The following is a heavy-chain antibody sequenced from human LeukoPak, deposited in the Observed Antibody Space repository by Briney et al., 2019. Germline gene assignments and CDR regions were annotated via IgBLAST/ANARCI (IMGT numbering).Heavy chain of an antibody. Sequence: SVKVSCKASGGTFSSYAISWVRQAPGQGLEWMGGIIPIFGTANYAQKFQGRVTITADESTSTAYMELSSLRSEDTAVYYCRLGSDMTTVTTVPLDAFDIWGQGTMVTVSS. CDR1: GGTFSSYA. V-gene: IGHV1-69*13. CDR2: IIPIFGTA. J-gene: IGHJ3*02. CDR3: RLGSDMTTVTTVPLDAFDI. D-gene: IGHD4-17*01.